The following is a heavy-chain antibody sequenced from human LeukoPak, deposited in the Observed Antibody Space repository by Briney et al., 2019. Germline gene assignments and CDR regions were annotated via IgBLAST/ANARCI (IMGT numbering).Heavy chain of an antibody. CDR1: GDSLSSYC. CDR3: ARDPPQPGITAAGYFGL. J-gene: IGHJ2*01. CDR2: VYYSGST. D-gene: IGHD6-13*01. V-gene: IGHV4-59*01. Sequence: SETLSLTCTVSGDSLSSYCWSWIRQPPGKGLEWIGYVYYSGSTNYNPSLKSRVTISADTSKNQFSLKVRSVTAADTAVYYCARDPPQPGITAAGYFGLWGRGTPVTVSS.